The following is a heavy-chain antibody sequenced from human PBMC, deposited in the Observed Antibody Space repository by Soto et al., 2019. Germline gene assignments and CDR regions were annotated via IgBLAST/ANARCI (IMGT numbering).Heavy chain of an antibody. CDR3: ARVRQQLVDYYYYYMDV. CDR2: INHSGST. D-gene: IGHD6-13*01. V-gene: IGHV4-34*01. CDR1: GGSFSGYY. J-gene: IGHJ6*03. Sequence: SETLSLTCAVYGGSFSGYYWSWMRQAPGKGLEWIGEINHSGSTNYNPSLKSRVTISVDTSKNQFSLKLSSVTAADTAVYYCARVRQQLVDYYYYYMDVWGKGTTVTVSS.